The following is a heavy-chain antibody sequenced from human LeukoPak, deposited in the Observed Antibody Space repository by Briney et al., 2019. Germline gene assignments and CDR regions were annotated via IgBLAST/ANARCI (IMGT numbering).Heavy chain of an antibody. CDR2: IYYSGST. D-gene: IGHD6-13*01. V-gene: IGHV4-34*01. J-gene: IGHJ2*01. CDR3: ARDPYTGYSSSWYIRDWYFDL. Sequence: PSETLSLTCAVYGGSFSGYYWSWIRQPPGKGLEWIGSIYYSGSTYYNPSLKSRVTISVDTSKNQFSLQLNSVTPEDTAVYYCARDPYTGYSSSWYIRDWYFDLWGRGTLVTVSS. CDR1: GGSFSGYY.